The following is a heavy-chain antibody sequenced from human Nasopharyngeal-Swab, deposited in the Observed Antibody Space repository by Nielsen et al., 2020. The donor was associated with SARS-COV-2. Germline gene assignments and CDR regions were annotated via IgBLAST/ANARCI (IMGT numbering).Heavy chain of an antibody. CDR3: ARDQLGDTAMVTLDY. J-gene: IGHJ4*02. D-gene: IGHD5-18*01. V-gene: IGHV3-30*04. Sequence: GGSLRLSCAASGFIFSSYAMHWVRQAPGKGLEWVAVISYDGSNKYYADSVKGRFTISRDNSKNTLYLQMNSLRAEDTAVYYCARDQLGDTAMVTLDYWGQGTLVTVSS. CDR1: GFIFSSYA. CDR2: ISYDGSNK.